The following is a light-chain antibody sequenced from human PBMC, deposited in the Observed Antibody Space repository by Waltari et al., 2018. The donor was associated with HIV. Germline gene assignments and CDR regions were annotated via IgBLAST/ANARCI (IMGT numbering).Light chain of an antibody. CDR1: SSTIGAGYD. J-gene: IGLJ2*01. CDR3: QSYDISLSASVV. V-gene: IGLV1-40*01. CDR2: GNK. Sequence: QSMLTQPPSVSGAPGQRVTLSCTGSSSTIGAGYDVHWYQQIPGTAPKLLISGNKNRPSGVPDRFSASKSGTSASLTISGLQAEDEADYFCQSYDISLSASVVFGGGTRLTVL.